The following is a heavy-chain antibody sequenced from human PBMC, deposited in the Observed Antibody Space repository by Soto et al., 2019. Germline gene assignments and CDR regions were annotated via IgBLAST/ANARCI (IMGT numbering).Heavy chain of an antibody. CDR1: GYAFSFG. CDR2: ISASDGST. CDR3: ATYYFGSGSYYRFDN. D-gene: IGHD3-10*01. V-gene: IGHV1-18*01. J-gene: IGHJ4*02. Sequence: GSVKVSCKASGYAFSFGFSWVRQAPGQGLEWMGWISASDGSTNSAQKFRGRISLTTDTSTNTAYLDLLSLTSDDTAVYFCATYYFGSGSYYRFDNWGQGTLVTVSS.